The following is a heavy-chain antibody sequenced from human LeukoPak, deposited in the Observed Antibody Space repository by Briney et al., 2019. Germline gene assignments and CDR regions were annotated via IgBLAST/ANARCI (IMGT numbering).Heavy chain of an antibody. J-gene: IGHJ4*02. CDR3: ARASYSYDINGWVPFDY. Sequence: SESLCLTCAASGNSISSGDNYWSWIRQPAGMGLEWIGRIYTSGSTNYNPSLKSRVTISGDTSKNQFSLRLSSVTAADTAVYYCARASYSYDINGWVPFDYWGQGTLVTVSS. CDR2: IYTSGST. D-gene: IGHD3-22*01. CDR1: GNSISSGDNY. V-gene: IGHV4-61*02.